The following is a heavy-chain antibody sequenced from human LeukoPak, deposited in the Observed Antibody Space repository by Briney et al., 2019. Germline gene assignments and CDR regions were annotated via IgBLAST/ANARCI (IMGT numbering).Heavy chain of an antibody. CDR1: GGSISSGGYY. CDR3: ARDLDGSGYCLDY. CDR2: IYYSGST. J-gene: IGHJ4*02. D-gene: IGHD3-3*01. V-gene: IGHV4-31*03. Sequence: SETLSLTCTVSGGSISSGGYYWSWIRQHPGKGLEWIGYIYYSGSTYYNPSLKSRVTISVDTSKNQFTLKLSSVTAADTAVYYCARDLDGSGYCLDYWGQGTLVTVSS.